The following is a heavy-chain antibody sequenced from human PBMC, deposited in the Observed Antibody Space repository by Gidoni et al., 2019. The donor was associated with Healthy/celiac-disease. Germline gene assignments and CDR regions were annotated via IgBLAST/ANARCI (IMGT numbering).Heavy chain of an antibody. CDR1: GVTVGSYE. V-gene: IGHV3-48*03. CDR3: ARDLTQAAGYPFDY. J-gene: IGHJ4*02. CDR2: ISSSGSTI. Sequence: EVQMVESGGGWVQPGGSLRRSCAAAGVTVGSYEMNWVRQAPGKGLEWVSSISSSGSTISYADSVKGRFTISRDNAKNSLYLQMNSLRAEDTAVYYCARDLTQAAGYPFDYWGQGTLVTVSS. D-gene: IGHD5-18*01.